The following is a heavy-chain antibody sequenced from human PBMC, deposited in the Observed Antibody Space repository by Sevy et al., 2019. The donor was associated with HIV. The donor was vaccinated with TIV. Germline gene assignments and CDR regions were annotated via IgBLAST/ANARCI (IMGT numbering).Heavy chain of an antibody. D-gene: IGHD1-26*01. CDR2: IYYNGHI. CDR3: AGENAWGRGYS. V-gene: IGHV4-59*08. CDR1: GGSLTRLY. Sequence: SETLSLTCTVSGGSLTRLYWNWIRQPPGKGLEWIANIYYNGHINYNPSIKSRVTLSLDTSKNQFSLRLSSVTAADTAMYYCAGENAWGRGYSWGQGTLVTVSS. J-gene: IGHJ4*02.